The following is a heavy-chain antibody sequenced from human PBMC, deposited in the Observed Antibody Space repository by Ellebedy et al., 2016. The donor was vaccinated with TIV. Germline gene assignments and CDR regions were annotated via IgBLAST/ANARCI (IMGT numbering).Heavy chain of an antibody. CDR2: INHSGST. D-gene: IGHD2-15*01. J-gene: IGHJ5*02. Sequence: SETLSLTXAVYGESFSDYYWTWIRQPPGKGLEWIGEINHSGSTYYNPSLKSRVTISVDTSKNQFSLKLTSVTAADTAVYYCARCPSGYCSGGSCYDGRFDPWGQGTLVTVSS. CDR3: ARCPSGYCSGGSCYDGRFDP. CDR1: GESFSDYY. V-gene: IGHV4-34*01.